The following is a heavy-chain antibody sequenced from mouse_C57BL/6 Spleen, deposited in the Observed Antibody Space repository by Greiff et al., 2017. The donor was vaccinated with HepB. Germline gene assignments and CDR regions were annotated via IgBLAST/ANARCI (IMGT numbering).Heavy chain of an antibody. CDR3: ARHSKTWFAY. CDR2: ISGGGGNT. CDR1: GFTFSSYT. Sequence: EVQVVESGGGLVKPGGSLKLSCAASGFTFSSYTMSWVRQTPEKRLEWVATISGGGGNTYYPDSVKGRFTISRDNAKNTLYLQMSSLRSEDTALYYCARHSKTWFAYWGQGTLVTVSA. V-gene: IGHV5-9*01. J-gene: IGHJ3*01. D-gene: IGHD2-5*01.